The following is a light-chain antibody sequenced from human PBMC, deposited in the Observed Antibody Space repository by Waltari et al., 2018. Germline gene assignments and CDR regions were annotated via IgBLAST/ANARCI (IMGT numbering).Light chain of an antibody. CDR1: QSISSF. Sequence: EIVLTQSPATLSLSPGQRATLPCRASQSISSFLAWYQQKPDQAPRLLIYDASNRAPGIPARFSGSGSGTDFTLTISSLEPEDFAVYYCQHRSNWPLTFGGGTKVEIK. CDR2: DAS. J-gene: IGKJ4*01. V-gene: IGKV3-11*01. CDR3: QHRSNWPLT.